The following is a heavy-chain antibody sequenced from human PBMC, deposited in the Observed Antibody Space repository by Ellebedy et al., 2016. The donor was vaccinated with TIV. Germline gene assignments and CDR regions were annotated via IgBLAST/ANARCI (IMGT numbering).Heavy chain of an antibody. Sequence: MPSETLSLTCAVYGGSFSGYYWPWLRQPPGKGLEWIGEINHSGSTNYNPSLKGRVTISVDTSKNQFSLKLSSVTAADTAVYYCGRGGTTPGDYTDYWGQGTLVTVSS. CDR2: INHSGST. CDR3: GRGGTTPGDYTDY. J-gene: IGHJ4*02. V-gene: IGHV4-34*01. D-gene: IGHD4-17*01. CDR1: GGSFSGYY.